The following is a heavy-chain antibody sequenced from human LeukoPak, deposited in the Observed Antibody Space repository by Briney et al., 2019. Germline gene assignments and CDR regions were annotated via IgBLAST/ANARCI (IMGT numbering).Heavy chain of an antibody. J-gene: IGHJ5*02. V-gene: IGHV4-30-4*01. CDR1: GGSISSGDYY. D-gene: IGHD3-10*01. CDR3: ARDGWFGELFWFDP. Sequence: QTSQTLSLTCTVSGGSISSGDYYWSWIRQPPGKGLEWIGYIYYSGSTYYNPSLKSRVTISVDTSKNQFPLKLSSVTAADTAVYYCARDGWFGELFWFDPWGQGTLVTVSS. CDR2: IYYSGST.